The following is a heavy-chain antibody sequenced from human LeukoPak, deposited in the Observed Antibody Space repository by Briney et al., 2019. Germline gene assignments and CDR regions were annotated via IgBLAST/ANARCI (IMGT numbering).Heavy chain of an antibody. CDR1: GFTFSSYA. V-gene: IGHV3-23*01. D-gene: IGHD2-21*02. Sequence: HPGGSLRLSCAASGFTFSSYAMSWVRQAPGKGLEWASAISGSGGSTYYADSVKGRFTISRDNSKNTLYLQMNSLRAEDTAVYYCAKAERYCGGDCYPYYFDYWGQGTLVTVSS. CDR3: AKAERYCGGDCYPYYFDY. CDR2: ISGSGGST. J-gene: IGHJ4*02.